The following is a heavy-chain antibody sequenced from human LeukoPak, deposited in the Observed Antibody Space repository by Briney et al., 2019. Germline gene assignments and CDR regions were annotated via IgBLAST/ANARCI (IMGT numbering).Heavy chain of an antibody. CDR3: ARDQSGYSRGLFDY. V-gene: IGHV1-69*13. CDR1: GGTFSSYA. CDR2: IIPIFGTA. Sequence: GASVKVSCKASGGTFSSYAISWVRQAPGQGLEWMGGIIPIFGTANYAQKFQGRVTITADGSTSTAYMELSSLRSEDTAVYYCARDQSGYSRGLFDYWGQGTLVTVSS. J-gene: IGHJ4*02. D-gene: IGHD6-13*01.